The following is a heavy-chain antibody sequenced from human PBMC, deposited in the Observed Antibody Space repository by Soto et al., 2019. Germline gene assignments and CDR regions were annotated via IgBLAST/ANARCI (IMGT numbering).Heavy chain of an antibody. Sequence: EVQLVESGGGLVQPGGSLRLSCAASGFTFSSYSMNWVRQAPGKGLEWVSYISSSSSTIYYADSVKGRFTISRDNAKNSLSLQMNSLRADDTAVSYCAREAEVDSSGYYYGIDYWCQGPLVTGSS. CDR1: GFTFSSYS. CDR2: ISSSSSTI. V-gene: IGHV3-48*01. D-gene: IGHD3-22*01. CDR3: AREAEVDSSGYYYGIDY. J-gene: IGHJ4*02.